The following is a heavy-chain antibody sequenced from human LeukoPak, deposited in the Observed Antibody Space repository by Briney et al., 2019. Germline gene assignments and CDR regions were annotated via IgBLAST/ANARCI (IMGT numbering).Heavy chain of an antibody. CDR1: GFTLSTYW. J-gene: IGHJ5*02. V-gene: IGHV3-74*01. CDR2: ISSDGST. D-gene: IGHD2-21*01. Sequence: QPGGSLSLSCAASGFTLSTYWMHWVRQTPGKGLVWVSRISSDGSTNYADSVKGRFTVSRDNSKNTMYLQMSSLRAEDTAVYYCARDPGGGGARGHNWFDTWGQGTLVSVSS. CDR3: ARDPGGGGARGHNWFDT.